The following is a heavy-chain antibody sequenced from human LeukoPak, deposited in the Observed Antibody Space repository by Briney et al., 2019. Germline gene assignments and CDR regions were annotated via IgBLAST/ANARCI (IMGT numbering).Heavy chain of an antibody. CDR1: GFALNSYS. V-gene: IGHV3-53*01. CDR3: AREWELGGKAFDI. J-gene: IGHJ3*02. Sequence: PGGSLRLSCAASGFALNSYSLSWVRQAPGKGLEWVSVIYSGGGTYYADSVKGRFTISRDNSKNTLYLQMNSLRAEDTAVYYCAREWELGGKAFDIWGQGTTVTVSS. D-gene: IGHD1-26*01. CDR2: IYSGGGT.